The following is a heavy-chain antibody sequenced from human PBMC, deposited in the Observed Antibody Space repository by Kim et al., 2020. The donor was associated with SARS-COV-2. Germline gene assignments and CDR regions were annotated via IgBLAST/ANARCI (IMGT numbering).Heavy chain of an antibody. Sequence: QGRVTITRDTSASTAYMELSSLRSEDTAVYYCAREGSYYYDSSGYMELDYWGQGTLVTVSS. V-gene: IGHV1-3*01. J-gene: IGHJ4*02. D-gene: IGHD3-22*01. CDR3: AREGSYYYDSSGYMELDY.